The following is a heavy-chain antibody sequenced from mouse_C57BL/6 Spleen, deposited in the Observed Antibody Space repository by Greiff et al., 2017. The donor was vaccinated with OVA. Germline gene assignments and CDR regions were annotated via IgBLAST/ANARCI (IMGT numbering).Heavy chain of an antibody. Sequence: EVQRVESGGGLVQPGGSLSLSCAASGFTFTDYYMSWVRQPPGKALEWLGFIRNKANGYTTEYSASVKGRFTISRDNSQSILYLQMNALRAEDSATYYCARANPYCFDYWGQGTTLTVSS. CDR1: GFTFTDYY. J-gene: IGHJ2*01. CDR3: ARANPYCFDY. V-gene: IGHV7-3*01. CDR2: IRNKANGYTT.